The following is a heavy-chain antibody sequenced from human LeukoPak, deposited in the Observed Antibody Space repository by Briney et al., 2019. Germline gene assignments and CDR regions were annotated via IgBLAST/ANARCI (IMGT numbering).Heavy chain of an antibody. J-gene: IGHJ4*02. CDR2: IKQHGGEI. V-gene: IGHV3-7*01. CDR3: ATDRGTY. CDR1: GFTFRTSW. Sequence: GGSLRLSCAASGFTFRTSWMTWVRRAPGKGLEWVALIKQHGGEIYYADSVKGRFTISRDDAASSLYLQMHSLRAEDTAVYYCATDRGTYWGQGTLVTVSS. D-gene: IGHD3-10*01.